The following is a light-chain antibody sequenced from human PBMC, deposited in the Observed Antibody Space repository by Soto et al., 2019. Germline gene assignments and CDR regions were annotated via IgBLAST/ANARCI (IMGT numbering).Light chain of an antibody. CDR1: QSITNN. J-gene: IGKJ3*01. CDR2: RAS. V-gene: IGKV3-15*01. Sequence: EILMTQSPATLSVPPGERATLSCRASQSITNNLAWYPHKPGQAPRLLIYRASARATGIPARFSGSGSGTEFTLTINSLQSEDFAVYYCQQYNQWPGTFGQGTKVDIK. CDR3: QQYNQWPGT.